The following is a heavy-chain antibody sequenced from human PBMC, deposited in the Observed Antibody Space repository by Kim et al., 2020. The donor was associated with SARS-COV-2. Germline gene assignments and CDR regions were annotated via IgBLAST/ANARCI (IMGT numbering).Heavy chain of an antibody. Sequence: PSLKSRGTISVDTSMNQFSLKLSSVTAADTAVYYCAKTFRYDSSGYYFDWGQGTLVTVSS. J-gene: IGHJ4*02. V-gene: IGHV4-39*07. CDR3: AKTFRYDSSGYYFD. D-gene: IGHD3-22*01.